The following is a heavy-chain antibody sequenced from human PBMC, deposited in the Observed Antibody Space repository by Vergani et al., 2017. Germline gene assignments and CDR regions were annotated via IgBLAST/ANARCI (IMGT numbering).Heavy chain of an antibody. V-gene: IGHV3-21*01. CDR1: GFTFSSYS. D-gene: IGHD5-24*01. CDR3: ARDNVEMATIYFDY. CDR2: ISSSSSYI. J-gene: IGHJ4*02. Sequence: EVQLVESGGGLVKPGGSLRLSCAASGFTFSSYSMNWVRQAPGKGLEWVSSISSSSSYIYSADSVEGRFTISRYNAKNSLYLQMNSLRAEDTAVYYCARDNVEMATIYFDYWGQGTLVTVSS.